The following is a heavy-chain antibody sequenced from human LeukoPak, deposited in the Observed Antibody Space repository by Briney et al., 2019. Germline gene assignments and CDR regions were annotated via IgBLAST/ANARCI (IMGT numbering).Heavy chain of an antibody. CDR1: WYTFTSYD. V-gene: IGHV1-8*01. Sequence: ALVGASCNASWYTFTSYDINWVRRATGLGLEWMGWMNTNSGNTGYAQKFQGRVTMTRNTSISTAYMELSSLRSEDTAVYYCARGGIYDYGDYWGQGTLVTVS. J-gene: IGHJ4*02. CDR2: MNTNSGNT. CDR3: ARGGIYDYGDY. D-gene: IGHD3-16*01.